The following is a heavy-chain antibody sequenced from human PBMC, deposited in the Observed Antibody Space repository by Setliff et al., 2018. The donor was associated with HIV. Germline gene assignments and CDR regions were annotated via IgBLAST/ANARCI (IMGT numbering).Heavy chain of an antibody. CDR3: ARVSIAYWYSIPRDYYYYMDV. D-gene: IGHD2-8*02. CDR1: GGSINSYY. CDR2: IYYSGST. V-gene: IGHV4-59*12. Sequence: SETLSLTCSVSGGSINSYYWSWIRQPPGKGLEWVGYIYYSGSTKYNPSLESRVTISVDTSKNQFSLKLSSVTAADTAVYYCARVSIAYWYSIPRDYYYYMDVWGEGTTVTVSS. J-gene: IGHJ6*03.